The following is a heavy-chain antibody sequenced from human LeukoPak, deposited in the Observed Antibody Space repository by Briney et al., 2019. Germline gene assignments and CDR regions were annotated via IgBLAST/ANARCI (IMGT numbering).Heavy chain of an antibody. CDR2: IYYTGST. CDR3: ARGETKKTIVGAQYYFDY. CDR1: SGSIDSYY. Sequence: SETLSLTCSVSSGSIDSYYWSWIRQPPRKGLEWFGSIYYTGSTNYSPSLRSRVTISVDTSKNQFAPKLNSVTAADTAVYYCARGETKKTIVGAQYYFDYWGQGTLVTVSS. V-gene: IGHV4-59*01. J-gene: IGHJ4*02. D-gene: IGHD1-26*01.